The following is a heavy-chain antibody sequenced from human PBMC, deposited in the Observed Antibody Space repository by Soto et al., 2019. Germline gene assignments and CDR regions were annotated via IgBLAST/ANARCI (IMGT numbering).Heavy chain of an antibody. V-gene: IGHV3-21*02. D-gene: IGHD2-15*01. Sequence: EVQLVESGGGLVKPGGSLRLSCAASGFTFSTSTMNWVRQAPGQGREWVSSSSSSSTYTYYAASVKGRFTISRDNAKKSLYLQMKSLRAEDTAVYYCARVWSPGYCSCGYCPPPDYWGQGTLVTVSS. CDR1: GFTFSTST. CDR2: SSSSSTYT. J-gene: IGHJ4*02. CDR3: ARVWSPGYCSCGYCPPPDY.